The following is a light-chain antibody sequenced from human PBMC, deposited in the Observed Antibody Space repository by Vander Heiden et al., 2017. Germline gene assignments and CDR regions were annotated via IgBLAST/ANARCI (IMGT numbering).Light chain of an antibody. V-gene: IGKV4-1*01. CDR3: QQDDSTPPT. J-gene: IGKJ4*01. CDR1: QSVLYSSNNKNY. CDR2: WAS. Sequence: DIVMTQSPDSLAVSLGERATINCKSSQSVLYSSNNKNYLAWYQQKPGQPPKLLIYWASTRESGVPDRFSGSGSGTDFTLTISSLQAEDVAVYYCQQDDSTPPTFRGGSKVEIK.